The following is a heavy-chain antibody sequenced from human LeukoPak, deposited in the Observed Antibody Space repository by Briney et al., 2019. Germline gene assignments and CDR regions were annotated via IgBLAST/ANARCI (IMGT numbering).Heavy chain of an antibody. J-gene: IGHJ4*02. V-gene: IGHV3-21*01. Sequence: GGSLRLSCAASGCTFTPYTMIWDRQAPGKGLEWISSISPSSSSIYYADSVKGRFTISRDNARTSLYLQMNNLRAEDTAVYYCARFYNKGLDYWGQGALVTVSS. CDR2: ISPSSSSI. CDR3: ARFYNKGLDY. CDR1: GCTFTPYT. D-gene: IGHD5-24*01.